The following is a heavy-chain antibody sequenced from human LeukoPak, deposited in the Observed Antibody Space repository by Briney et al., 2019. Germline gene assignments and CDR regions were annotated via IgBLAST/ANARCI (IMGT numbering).Heavy chain of an antibody. V-gene: IGHV1-69*04. CDR3: AREAAPLDYYDSSGYPNWFDP. J-gene: IGHJ5*02. CDR2: TIPILGIA. D-gene: IGHD3-22*01. CDR1: GGTFSSYA. Sequence: GSSVKVSCKASGGTFSSYAISWVRQAPGKGLGWRGRTIPILGIANYAQKFQGRVTITADKSTSTAYMELSSLRSEDTAVYYCAREAAPLDYYDSSGYPNWFDPWGQGTLVTVSS.